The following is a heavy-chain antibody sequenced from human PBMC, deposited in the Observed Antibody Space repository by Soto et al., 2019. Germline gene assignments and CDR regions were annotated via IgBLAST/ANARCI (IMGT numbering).Heavy chain of an antibody. V-gene: IGHV3-23*01. Sequence: HPGGSLRLSCAASGFTLSSCAMNWVRQAPGKGLEWVSTISGSGESTYYADSVKGRFTISRDNSKSTLYLQMNSLRAEDTAVYYCAKDRWNYDYFDFWGQGTLVTVSS. CDR2: ISGSGEST. CDR3: AKDRWNYDYFDF. J-gene: IGHJ4*02. CDR1: GFTLSSCA. D-gene: IGHD1-7*01.